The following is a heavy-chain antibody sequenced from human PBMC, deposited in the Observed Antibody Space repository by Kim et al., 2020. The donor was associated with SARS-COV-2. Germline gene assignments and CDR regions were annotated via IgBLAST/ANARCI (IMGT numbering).Heavy chain of an antibody. J-gene: IGHJ4*02. V-gene: IGHV3-30*18. D-gene: IGHD3-9*01. Sequence: GGSLRLSCVASGFIFSSYGMHWVRQAPGKGLEWVAVISYDGSNKYYGDSVKGRFTISRDNSKNTLYLQMNSLRAEDTAVYYCAKDPWDDILTGYYTYFDYWCQGTLITVSS. CDR2: ISYDGSNK. CDR3: AKDPWDDILTGYYTYFDY. CDR1: GFIFSSYG.